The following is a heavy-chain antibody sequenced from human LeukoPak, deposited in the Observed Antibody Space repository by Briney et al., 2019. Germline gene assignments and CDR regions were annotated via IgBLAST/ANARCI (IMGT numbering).Heavy chain of an antibody. D-gene: IGHD3-10*01. CDR1: GYSFTGYY. CDR2: IIPIFGTA. CDR3: ARDMGPFDY. J-gene: IGHJ4*02. V-gene: IGHV1-69*06. Sequence: ASVKVSCKASGYSFTGYYIHWVRQAPGQGLEWMGGIIPIFGTANYAQKFQGRVTITADKSTSTAYMELSSLRSEDTAVYYCARDMGPFDYWGQGTLVTVSS.